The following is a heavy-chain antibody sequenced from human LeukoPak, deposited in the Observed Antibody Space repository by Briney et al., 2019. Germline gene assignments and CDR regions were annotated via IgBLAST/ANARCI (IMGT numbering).Heavy chain of an antibody. D-gene: IGHD3-16*02. J-gene: IGHJ5*02. CDR2: IFPDDSDT. CDR3: AISGGEGAGSRESYQDNWFDH. Sequence: GESLRISFKGSGYRFPTYRIAWVRQPPGKGLEWMGIIFPDDSDTRYSPSFRGQVTISADKSISSAYLQWSSLHASDTAMYDCAISGGEGAGSRESYQDNWFDHWGQGTLVTVSS. V-gene: IGHV5-51*01. CDR1: GYRFPTYR.